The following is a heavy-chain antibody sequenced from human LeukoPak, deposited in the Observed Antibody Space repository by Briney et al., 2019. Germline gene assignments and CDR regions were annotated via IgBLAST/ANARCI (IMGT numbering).Heavy chain of an antibody. V-gene: IGHV3-21*01. Sequence: PGGFLRLSCAASGFTFSSYSMNWVRQAPGKGLEWVSSISSSSSYIYYADSVKGRFTISRDNAKNSLYLQMNSLRAEDTAVYYCARMVRGVSGDNWFDPWGQGTLVTVSS. CDR3: ARMVRGVSGDNWFDP. CDR2: ISSSSSYI. J-gene: IGHJ5*02. D-gene: IGHD3-10*01. CDR1: GFTFSSYS.